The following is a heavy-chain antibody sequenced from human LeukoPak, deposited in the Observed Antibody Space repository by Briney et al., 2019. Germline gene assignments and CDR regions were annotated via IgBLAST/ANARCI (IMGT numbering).Heavy chain of an antibody. J-gene: IGHJ3*02. CDR2: ISSGGNT. D-gene: IGHD1-26*01. V-gene: IGHV3-66*02. CDR1: GFTVSSNY. Sequence: GGSLRLSCAASGFTVSSNYMTWVRQAPGKGLEWVSVISSGGNTYYAASVKRRFTISRDKSKNTLYLQMNSLRAADTGVYYCASGGSYLDDAFDIWGQGRMVTVSS. CDR3: ASGGSYLDDAFDI.